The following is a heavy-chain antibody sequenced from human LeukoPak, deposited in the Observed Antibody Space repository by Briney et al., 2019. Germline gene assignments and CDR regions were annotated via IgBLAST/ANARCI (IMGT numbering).Heavy chain of an antibody. CDR3: SKDQHMGISGGDDY. CDR1: GFTFSSYA. D-gene: IGHD6-13*01. CDR2: ITGSATTT. V-gene: IGHV3-23*01. Sequence: GGSLRLSCTASGFTFSSYAMNWVHQAPGKGLEWVSGITGSATTTYYADSVKGRFTISRDNSKNTLYLQMNSLRAEDTALYYCSKDQHMGISGGDDYWGQGTLVTVSS. J-gene: IGHJ4*02.